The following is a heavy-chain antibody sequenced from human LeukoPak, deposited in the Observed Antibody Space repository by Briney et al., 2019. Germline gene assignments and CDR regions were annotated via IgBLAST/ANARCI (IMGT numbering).Heavy chain of an antibody. CDR3: AKAHPVYCSGGSCKKFDY. CDR1: GFNFSSFV. Sequence: GGSLRLSCAASGFNFSSFVMSWVRQAPGKGLEWVSSISVSGRSTYYADSVKGRFTISRDNSKNTLYLQVSSLRAEDSALYYCAKAHPVYCSGGSCKKFDYWGQGTLVTVSS. J-gene: IGHJ4*02. D-gene: IGHD2-15*01. V-gene: IGHV3-23*01. CDR2: ISVSGRST.